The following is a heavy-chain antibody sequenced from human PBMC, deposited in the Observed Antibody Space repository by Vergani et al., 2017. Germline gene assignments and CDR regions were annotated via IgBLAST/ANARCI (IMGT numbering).Heavy chain of an antibody. CDR1: GSSISSGGYS. CDR3: ARSVTGKNYYYMDV. D-gene: IGHD1-20*01. J-gene: IGHJ6*03. Sequence: QLQLQESGSGLVKPSQTLSLTCAVSGSSISSGGYSWSWIRQPPGKGLEWIGYIYHSGSTYYNPSLKSRVTISVDRSKNQFSLKLSSVTAADTAVYYCARSVTGKNYYYMDVGGRGTTVTVSS. CDR2: IYHSGST. V-gene: IGHV4-30-2*01.